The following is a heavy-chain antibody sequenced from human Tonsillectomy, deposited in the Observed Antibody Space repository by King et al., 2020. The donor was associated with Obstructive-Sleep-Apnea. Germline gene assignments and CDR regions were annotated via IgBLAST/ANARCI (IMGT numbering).Heavy chain of an antibody. Sequence: VQLVQSGGGVVQPGRSLRLSCAASGFTFSSYAMHWVRQAPGKGLEWVAVISYDGSNKYYADSVKGRFTISRDNSKNTLYLQMNSLRAEDTAVYYCARNLYIEVVVAATQPGQDYYGMDVWGQGTTVTVSS. CDR3: ARNLYIEVVVAATQPGQDYYGMDV. D-gene: IGHD2-15*01. J-gene: IGHJ6*02. CDR1: GFTFSSYA. V-gene: IGHV3-30-3*01. CDR2: ISYDGSNK.